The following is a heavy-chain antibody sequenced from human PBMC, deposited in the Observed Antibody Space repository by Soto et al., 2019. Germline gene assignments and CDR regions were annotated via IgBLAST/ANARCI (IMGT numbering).Heavy chain of an antibody. J-gene: IGHJ4*02. Sequence: EVQLVESGGGLVQPGGSLRLSCATSGFIFSRYWMNWVRQAPGKGLEWVANIKQDGSEKYYVDSVKGRFTISRDNAKNSLYLQMNGLRAEDTAVYYCAGDRRWFGSDYWGQGTLVTVSS. CDR2: IKQDGSEK. CDR1: GFIFSRYW. CDR3: AGDRRWFGSDY. V-gene: IGHV3-7*01. D-gene: IGHD3-10*01.